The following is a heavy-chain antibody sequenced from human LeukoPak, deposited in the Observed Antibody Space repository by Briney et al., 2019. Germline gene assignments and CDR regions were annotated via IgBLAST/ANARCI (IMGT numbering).Heavy chain of an antibody. V-gene: IGHV4-34*01. CDR1: GGSFSDYY. Sequence: SETLSLTCAVHGGSFSDYYWSWIRQPPGKGLEWIGEINHSGSTNYNPSLKSRVTISVDTSKNQFSLKLSSVTAADTAVYYCARRAGYCSSTSCYAGAFDIWGQGTMVTVSS. D-gene: IGHD2-2*01. CDR3: ARRAGYCSSTSCYAGAFDI. CDR2: INHSGST. J-gene: IGHJ3*02.